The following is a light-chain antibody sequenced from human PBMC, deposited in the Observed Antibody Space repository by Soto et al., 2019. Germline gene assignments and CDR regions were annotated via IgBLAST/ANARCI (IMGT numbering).Light chain of an antibody. J-gene: IGLJ2*01. CDR1: SSDVGSYNL. CDR2: EGS. Sequence: QPVSVSGSPGQSITISCTGTSSDVGSYNLVSWYQQHPGKAPKLMIYEGSKRPSGVSNRFSGSKSGNTASLTISGLQAEDEADYYCCSYAGSSTFTFGGGTKLTVL. CDR3: CSYAGSSTFT. V-gene: IGLV2-23*03.